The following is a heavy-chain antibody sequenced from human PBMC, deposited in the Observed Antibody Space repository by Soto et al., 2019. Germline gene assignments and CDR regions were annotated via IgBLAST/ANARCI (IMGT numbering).Heavy chain of an antibody. CDR1: GFTFIDYN. CDR2: ASKTSRTI. CDR3: AREGPLEAVGGDALDL. D-gene: IGHD1-26*01. V-gene: IGHV3-21*02. J-gene: IGHJ3*01. Sequence: EIQLVESGGGLVRPGESLRLSCVGSGFTFIDYNMKWVRQTPTKGLEWLSYASKTSRTIYYADSVNGRFTISRDNAKSSLFLQMNGLRDDDTGVYFCAREGPLEAVGGDALDLWGQGTMVTVSS.